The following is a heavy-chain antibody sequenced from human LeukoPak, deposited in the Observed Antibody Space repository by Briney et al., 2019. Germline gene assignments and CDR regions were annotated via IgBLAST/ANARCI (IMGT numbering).Heavy chain of an antibody. CDR3: AKDPRKYSGSYYY. CDR1: GFTFSSYA. CDR2: ISGSGGST. V-gene: IGHV3-23*01. D-gene: IGHD1-26*01. Sequence: RGGSLLLSRAASGFTFSSYAMSGVRPAPGKGLEWVSAISGSGGSTYYADSVKGRFTISRDNSKNTLYLQMNSLRAEDTAVYYCAKDPRKYSGSYYYWGQGTLVTVSS. J-gene: IGHJ4*02.